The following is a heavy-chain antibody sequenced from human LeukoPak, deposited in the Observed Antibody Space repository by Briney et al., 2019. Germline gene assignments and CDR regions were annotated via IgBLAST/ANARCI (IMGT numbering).Heavy chain of an antibody. CDR2: ISGSGGST. J-gene: IGHJ5*02. Sequence: GGSLRLSCAVSGFIFSNAWMSWVRQAPGKGLEWVSAISGSGGSTYYADSVKGRFTISRDNSKNTLYLQMNSLRAEDTAVYYCATKGTVAGPNNWFDPWGQGTLVTVSS. CDR1: GFIFSNAW. V-gene: IGHV3-23*01. D-gene: IGHD6-19*01. CDR3: ATKGTVAGPNNWFDP.